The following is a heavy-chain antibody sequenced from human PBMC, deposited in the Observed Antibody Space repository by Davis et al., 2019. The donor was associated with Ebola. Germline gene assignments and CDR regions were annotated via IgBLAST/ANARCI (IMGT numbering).Heavy chain of an antibody. CDR3: ASKKLWFAGIDY. D-gene: IGHD3-10*01. V-gene: IGHV3-9*02. CDR1: GFTSNDHA. J-gene: IGHJ4*02. Sequence: PGGSLRLSCEVSGFTSNDHAMHWVRQAPGKGLEWVSGISWNSGRIGYADAVKGRFTISRDNAKNSLYLQMNSLRAEDTAVYYCASKKLWFAGIDYWGQGILVTVSS. CDR2: ISWNSGRI.